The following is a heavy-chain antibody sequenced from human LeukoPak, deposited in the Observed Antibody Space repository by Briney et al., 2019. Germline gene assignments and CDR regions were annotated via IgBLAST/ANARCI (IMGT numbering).Heavy chain of an antibody. CDR1: GYTLTELS. V-gene: IGHV1-24*01. J-gene: IGHJ4*02. D-gene: IGHD4-17*01. CDR3: ATVPYYGDYPH. CDR2: FDPEDGET. Sequence: VASVKVSCKVSGYTLTELSMHWVRQAPGKGLERMGGFDPEDGETIYAQTFQGRVTMTEDTSTDTAYIELSSLRSEDTAVYYCATVPYYGDYPHWGQGTLVTVSS.